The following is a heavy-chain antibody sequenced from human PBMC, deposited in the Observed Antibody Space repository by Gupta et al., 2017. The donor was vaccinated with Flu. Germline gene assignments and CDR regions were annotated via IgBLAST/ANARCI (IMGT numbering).Heavy chain of an antibody. Sequence: PGKGLEWVAVISDDGTNKFYADSVKGRFTFSRDNSKNTVFLQMNSLRAEDTAVYFCAKEGDYDFGSGYYYPDYWGRGTLVTVSS. CDR2: ISDDGTNK. CDR3: AKEGDYDFGSGYYYPDY. D-gene: IGHD3-3*01. J-gene: IGHJ4*02. V-gene: IGHV3-30*18.